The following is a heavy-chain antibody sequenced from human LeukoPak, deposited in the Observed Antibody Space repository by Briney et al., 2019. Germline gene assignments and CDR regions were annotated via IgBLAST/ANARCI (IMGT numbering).Heavy chain of an antibody. CDR2: ISGSGGST. CDR3: AKDPPLLPWFDP. Sequence: GGSLRLSCAASGFTFSSYAMSWVRQAQGKWLEWVSAISGSGGSTYYADSVKGRFTISRDNSKNTLYLQMNSLRAEDTAVYYCAKDPPLLPWFDPWGQGTLVTVSS. V-gene: IGHV3-23*01. J-gene: IGHJ5*02. CDR1: GFTFSSYA.